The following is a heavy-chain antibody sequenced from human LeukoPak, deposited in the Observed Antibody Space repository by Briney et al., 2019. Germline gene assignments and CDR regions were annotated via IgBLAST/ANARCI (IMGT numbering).Heavy chain of an antibody. V-gene: IGHV3-21*01. D-gene: IGHD2-2*02. CDR3: ARSSPHCSSTSCYNDAFDI. CDR2: ISSSSSYI. Sequence: GGSLRLSCAASGFTFSSYSMNWVRQAPGKGLEWVSSISSSSSYIYYADSVKGRFTITRDNAKNSLYLQMNSLRAEDTAVYYCARSSPHCSSTSCYNDAFDIWGQGTMVTVSS. J-gene: IGHJ3*02. CDR1: GFTFSSYS.